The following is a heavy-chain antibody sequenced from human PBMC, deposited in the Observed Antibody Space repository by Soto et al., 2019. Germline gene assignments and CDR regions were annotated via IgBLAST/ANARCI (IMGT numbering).Heavy chain of an antibody. CDR1: GDSVSRNSAP. D-gene: IGHD4-17*01. Sequence: TLSLTCAISGDSVSRNSAPWHWIRQSPSRGLEWLGRTYYRSKWDRDYAVYVRSRIKINPDTSKNQCSLQLNSATDEDRAVYDRARGGHKIGDPYGGDDGGDFGIWGKGTMV. CDR2: TYYRSKWDR. J-gene: IGHJ3*02. V-gene: IGHV6-1*01. CDR3: ARGGHKIGDPYGGDDGGDFGI.